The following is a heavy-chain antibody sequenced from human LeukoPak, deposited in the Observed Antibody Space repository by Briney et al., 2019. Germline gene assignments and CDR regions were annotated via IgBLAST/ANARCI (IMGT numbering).Heavy chain of an antibody. V-gene: IGHV1-69*01. CDR1: GGTFSSYA. CDR2: IIPIFGTA. D-gene: IGHD2-2*01. CDR3: AREQCSSTSCYFDY. J-gene: IGHJ4*02. Sequence: SVTASFKASGGTFSSYAISWVRQAPGQGLEWMGGIIPIFGTANYAQKFQGRVTITADESTSTAYMELSSLRSEDTAVYYCAREQCSSTSCYFDYWGQGTLVTVSS.